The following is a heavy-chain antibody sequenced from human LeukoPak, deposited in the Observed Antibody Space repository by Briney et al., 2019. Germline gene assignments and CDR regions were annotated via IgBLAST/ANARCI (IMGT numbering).Heavy chain of an antibody. J-gene: IGHJ4*02. CDR3: ARGNGDYRLGSVSADY. CDR1: EFTFSSYA. D-gene: IGHD4-17*01. CDR2: ITGSGATT. V-gene: IGHV3-23*01. Sequence: GGSLRLSCAASEFTFSSYAMSWVRQAPGKGLEWVSTITGSGATTYYADSVKGRFTISRDISKNTLYLYLQMNSLRAEDTAVYYCARGNGDYRLGSVSADYWGQGTLVTVSS.